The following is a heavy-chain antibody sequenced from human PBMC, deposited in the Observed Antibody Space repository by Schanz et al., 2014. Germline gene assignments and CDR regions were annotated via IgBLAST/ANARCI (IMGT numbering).Heavy chain of an antibody. D-gene: IGHD2-2*01. Sequence: QVQLVESGGGLVQPGGSLRLSCAASGFTFSTYAMSWIRQHPGKGLEWIGFISYSGSTYYNPSLKSRVTMSVDTSKNQISLKLRSVTAADTAVYYCARAARRTRVVPLYFDYWGQGTLVTVSS. CDR1: GFTFSTYA. CDR2: ISYSGST. V-gene: IGHV4-59*12. CDR3: ARAARRTRVVPLYFDY. J-gene: IGHJ4*02.